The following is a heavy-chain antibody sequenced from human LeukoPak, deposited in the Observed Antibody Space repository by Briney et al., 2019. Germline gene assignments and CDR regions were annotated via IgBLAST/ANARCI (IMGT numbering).Heavy chain of an antibody. CDR1: GYTFTGYY. V-gene: IGHV1-2*06. J-gene: IGHJ4*02. CDR2: INPNSGGT. D-gene: IGHD6-19*01. Sequence: GASVKVSCKASGYTFTGYYMHWVRQAPGQGLEWMGRINPNSGGTNYAQKLQGRVTMTTDTSTSTAYMELRSLRSDDTAVYYCARDRGLYSSGWDPAFDYWGQGTLVAVSS. CDR3: ARDRGLYSSGWDPAFDY.